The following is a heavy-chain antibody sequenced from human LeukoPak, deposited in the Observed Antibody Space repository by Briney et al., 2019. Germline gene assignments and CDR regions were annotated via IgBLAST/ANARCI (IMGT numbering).Heavy chain of an antibody. CDR2: IYHSGST. V-gene: IGHV4-4*02. Sequence: SETLSLTCAVSGGSISSSNWWSWVRRPPGKGLEWIGEIYHSGSTNYNPSLKSRVTISVDKSKNQFSLKLSSVTAADTAVYYCARDGGYCTNGVCFSFLDYWGQGTLVTVSS. J-gene: IGHJ4*02. CDR1: GGSISSSNW. D-gene: IGHD2-8*01. CDR3: ARDGGYCTNGVCFSFLDY.